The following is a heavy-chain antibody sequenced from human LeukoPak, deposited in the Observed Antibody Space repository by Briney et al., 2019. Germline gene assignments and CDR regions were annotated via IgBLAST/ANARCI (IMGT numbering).Heavy chain of an antibody. Sequence: SETLSLTCTVPGGSISSYYWSWIRQSPGKGLECIGYIHYTGSTNYNPSLKSRVTISVATSKNQFSLKLRSVTAADTAVYYCASLGGVWFGELFGYFDYWGQGTLVTVSS. D-gene: IGHD3-10*01. CDR3: ASLGGVWFGELFGYFDY. J-gene: IGHJ4*02. CDR1: GGSISSYY. CDR2: IHYTGST. V-gene: IGHV4-59*08.